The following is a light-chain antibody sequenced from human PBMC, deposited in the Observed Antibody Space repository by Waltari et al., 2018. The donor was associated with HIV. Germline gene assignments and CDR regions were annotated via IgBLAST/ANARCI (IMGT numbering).Light chain of an antibody. CDR3: QQLNSYPIFT. Sequence: DIQLTQSPSFLSASVGERVTITCRASQGISSYLAWYQQKPGKAPKLLIYAASTLQSGVPSRFSGSGSGTEFTLTISSLQPEDFATYYCQQLNSYPIFTFGPGTKVDIK. V-gene: IGKV1-9*01. CDR1: QGISSY. CDR2: AAS. J-gene: IGKJ3*01.